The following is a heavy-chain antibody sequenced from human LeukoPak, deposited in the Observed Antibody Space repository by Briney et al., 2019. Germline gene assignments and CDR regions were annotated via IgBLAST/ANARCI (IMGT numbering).Heavy chain of an antibody. CDR1: GFTFSSYW. CDR3: ARVREFGEFDWFDP. J-gene: IGHJ5*02. Sequence: HPGGSLRLSCAASGFTFSSYWMSWVRQAPGKGLEWVANIKQDGSEKYYVDSVKGRFTISRDNAKNSLYLQMNSLRAEDTAVYYCARVREFGEFDWFDPWGQGTLVTVSS. V-gene: IGHV3-7*01. D-gene: IGHD3-10*01. CDR2: IKQDGSEK.